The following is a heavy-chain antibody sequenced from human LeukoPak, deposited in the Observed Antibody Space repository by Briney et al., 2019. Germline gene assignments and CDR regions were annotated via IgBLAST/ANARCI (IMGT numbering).Heavy chain of an antibody. CDR1: GGSISSYY. CDR2: IYYSGST. D-gene: IGHD5-18*01. Sequence: SETLSLTCTVSGGSISSYYWSWIRQPPGKGLEWIGYIYYSGSTSYNPSLKSRVTISVDTSKDQFSLKLSSVTAADTAVYYCARSGTGYSYGYDYYGMDVWGQGTTVTVSS. CDR3: ARSGTGYSYGYDYYGMDV. J-gene: IGHJ6*02. V-gene: IGHV4-59*01.